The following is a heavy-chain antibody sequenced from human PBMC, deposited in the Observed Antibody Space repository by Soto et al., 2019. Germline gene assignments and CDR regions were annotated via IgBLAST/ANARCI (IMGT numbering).Heavy chain of an antibody. CDR1: GGSISSGGYY. CDR3: ARENSNYVGYYMDV. D-gene: IGHD4-4*01. V-gene: IGHV4-31*03. J-gene: IGHJ6*03. Sequence: SETLSLTCTVSGGSISSGGYYWSWIRQHPGKGLEWIGYIYYSGSTYYNPSLKSRVTISVDTSKNQFSLKLSSVTAADTAVYYCARENSNYVGYYMDVWGKGTAVTVSS. CDR2: IYYSGST.